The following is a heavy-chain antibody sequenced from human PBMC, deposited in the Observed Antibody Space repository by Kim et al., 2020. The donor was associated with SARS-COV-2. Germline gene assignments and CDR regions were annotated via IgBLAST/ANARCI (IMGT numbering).Heavy chain of an antibody. CDR3: TTGSRSSGGDCFDY. CDR1: GFTFSNAW. Sequence: GGSLRLSCAASGFTFSNAWMSWVRQAPGKGLEWVGRIRSKSDGGSTDYAATGKGRFTISRNDSKNTLYLQMNSLKTEDTTVYYCTTGSRSSGGDCFDYWGQGTVVTVSS. V-gene: IGHV3-15*01. J-gene: IGHJ4*02. CDR2: IRSKSDGGST. D-gene: IGHD2-15*01.